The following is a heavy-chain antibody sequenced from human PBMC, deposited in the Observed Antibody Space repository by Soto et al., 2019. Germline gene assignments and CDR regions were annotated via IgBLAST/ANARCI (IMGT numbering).Heavy chain of an antibody. CDR1: GGTFSSYA. D-gene: IGHD1-1*01. J-gene: IGHJ6*02. V-gene: IGHV1-69*06. CDR3: ARSQLERRFYYYYGMDV. CDR2: IIPIFGTA. Sequence: SVKVSCKASGGTFSSYAISWVRQAPGQGLEWMGGIIPIFGTANYAQKFQGRVTITADKSTSTAYMELSSLRSEDTAVYYCARSQLERRFYYYYGMDVWGQGTAVTVSS.